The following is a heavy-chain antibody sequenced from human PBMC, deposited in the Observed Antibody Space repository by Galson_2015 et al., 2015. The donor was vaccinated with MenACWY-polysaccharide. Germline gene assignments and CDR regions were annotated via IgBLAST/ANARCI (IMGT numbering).Heavy chain of an antibody. D-gene: IGHD3-22*01. J-gene: IGHJ4*02. V-gene: IGHV3-48*02. CDR1: GFSFSTYS. Sequence: SLRLSCAASGFSFSTYSMNWVRQVPGKGLEWASYISSSSRTIYYADSVKGRFTISRDNAKNSLYLQMNSLRDEDTAVYYCATGPSGYYRFDSWGQGTLVTVSS. CDR2: ISSSSRTI. CDR3: ATGPSGYYRFDS.